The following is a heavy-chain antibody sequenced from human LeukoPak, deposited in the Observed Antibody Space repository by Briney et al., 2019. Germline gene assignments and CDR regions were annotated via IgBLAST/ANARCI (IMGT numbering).Heavy chain of an antibody. V-gene: IGHV3-48*02. CDR1: GFTFSNYN. D-gene: IGHD2-21*01. J-gene: IGHJ3*02. Sequence: GGSLRLSCAASGFTFSNYNMNWVRQPPGKGLQWVSYISSSSNIIYYADSVKGRFTISRDNAKNSLYLQMNSLRDEDTAVYYCASLCGGDCSLINFDIWGQGTMVTVSS. CDR2: ISSSSNII. CDR3: ASLCGGDCSLINFDI.